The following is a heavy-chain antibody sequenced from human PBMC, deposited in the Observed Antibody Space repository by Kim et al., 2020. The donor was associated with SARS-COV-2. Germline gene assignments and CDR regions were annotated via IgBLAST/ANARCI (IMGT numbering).Heavy chain of an antibody. CDR2: INHDGSGK. CDR1: GIIFSRNW. D-gene: IGHD3-16*01. Sequence: GGSLRLSCVGSGIIFSRNWMSWVRQAPGKGLEWVANINHDGSGKFYVDSVRGRFTVSRDNAINSLFLQMTSLRADDTAVYYCARCFHFYAVDVWGTGTTAGVSS. V-gene: IGHV3-7*01. CDR3: ARCFHFYAVDV. J-gene: IGHJ6*04.